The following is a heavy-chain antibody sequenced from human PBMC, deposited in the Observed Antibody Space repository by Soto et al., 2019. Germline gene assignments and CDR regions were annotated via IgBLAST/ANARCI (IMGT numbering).Heavy chain of an antibody. D-gene: IGHD2-2*02. Sequence: GASVKVSCKASGYTFTSYDINWVRQATGQGLEWMGWMNPNSGNTGYAHKFQGRVTMTRNTSISTAYMELSSLRSEDTAVYYCARGYCSSTSCDNTGYGMDVWGQGTTVTVS. CDR2: MNPNSGNT. CDR1: GYTFTSYD. J-gene: IGHJ6*02. CDR3: ARGYCSSTSCDNTGYGMDV. V-gene: IGHV1-8*01.